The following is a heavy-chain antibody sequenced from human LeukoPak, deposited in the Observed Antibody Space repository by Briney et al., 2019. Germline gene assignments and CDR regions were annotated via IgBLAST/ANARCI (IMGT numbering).Heavy chain of an antibody. D-gene: IGHD1-1*01. Sequence: PSETLSLTCGANGGSFSGYYMSWIRQPPGQGLEWMGEINHSGTTNYSPSLKSRVIMSVYASKKYFSLRLTSVTAADTAVYYCARLVGTTLWGYAMDVWGKGTTVVVSS. CDR1: GGSFSGYY. J-gene: IGHJ6*04. V-gene: IGHV4-34*01. CDR2: INHSGTT. CDR3: ARLVGTTLWGYAMDV.